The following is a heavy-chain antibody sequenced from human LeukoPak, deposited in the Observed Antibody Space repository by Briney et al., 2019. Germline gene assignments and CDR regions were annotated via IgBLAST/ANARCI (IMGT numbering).Heavy chain of an antibody. J-gene: IGHJ6*02. CDR3: AKDSFWVFGVVKDYYYGMDV. CDR1: GFTFSSYA. D-gene: IGHD3-3*01. CDR2: ISGSDHST. V-gene: IGHV3-23*01. Sequence: GGSLRPSCAASGFTFSSYAMSWVRQAPGKGLEWVSGISGSDHSTYYADSVKGRFTISRDNFKNTLYLQFNSLRAEDTAVYYCAKDSFWVFGVVKDYYYGMDVWGQGTTVTVSS.